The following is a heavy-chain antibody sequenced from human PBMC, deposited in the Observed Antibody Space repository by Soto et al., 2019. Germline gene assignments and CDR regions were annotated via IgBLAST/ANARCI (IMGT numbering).Heavy chain of an antibody. D-gene: IGHD5-12*01. V-gene: IGHV1-69*13. Sequence: GASVKVSCKASGGTFSSYAISWVRQAPGQRLEWMGGIIPIFGTANYAQKFQGRVTITADESTSTAYMELSSLRSEDTAVYYCARGRTDSGYDLVGNWFDPWGQGTLVTVSS. J-gene: IGHJ5*02. CDR1: GGTFSSYA. CDR2: IIPIFGTA. CDR3: ARGRTDSGYDLVGNWFDP.